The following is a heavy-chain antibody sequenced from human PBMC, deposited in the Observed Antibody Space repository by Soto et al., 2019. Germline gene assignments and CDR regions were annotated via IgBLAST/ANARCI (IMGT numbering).Heavy chain of an antibody. V-gene: IGHV3-49*03. CDR3: TRDGRGYSYGLFDY. D-gene: IGHD5-18*01. CDR2: IRSKAYGGTT. CDR1: GLNSGGWA. J-gene: IGHJ4*02. Sequence: CTASGLNSGGWAMSWLRQDTGKGLEWVGFIRSKAYGGTTEYAASVKGRFTISRDDSKSIAYLQMNSLKTEDTAVYYCTRDGRGYSYGLFDYWGQGTLVTVSS.